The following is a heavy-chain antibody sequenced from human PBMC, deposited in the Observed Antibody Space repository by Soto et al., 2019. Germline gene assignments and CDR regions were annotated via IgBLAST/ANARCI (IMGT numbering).Heavy chain of an antibody. CDR1: GYSFTSYW. CDR3: ARGGSIAVAGTSYFDY. Sequence: GASLKISCKGSGYSFTSYWIGWVRQMPGKGLEWMGIIYPGDSDTRYSPSFQGQVTISADKSISTAYLQWSSLKASDTAMYYCARGGSIAVAGTSYFDYWGQGTLVTVSS. D-gene: IGHD6-19*01. V-gene: IGHV5-51*01. CDR2: IYPGDSDT. J-gene: IGHJ4*02.